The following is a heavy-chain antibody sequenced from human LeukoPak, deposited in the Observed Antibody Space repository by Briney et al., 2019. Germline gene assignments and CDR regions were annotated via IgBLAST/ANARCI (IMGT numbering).Heavy chain of an antibody. CDR1: GFTFSSYD. J-gene: IGHJ4*02. Sequence: GGSLRLPCSASGFTFSSYDMSWVRQAPGKGLEWVSCISSSKNSYIYYAESVKGRFTILRDNAKNSLYLQMNSLRVEDTAVYYCARDLSGSYLFDHWGQGTLVTVSS. V-gene: IGHV3-21*01. CDR3: ARDLSGSYLFDH. CDR2: ISSSKNSYI. D-gene: IGHD1-26*01.